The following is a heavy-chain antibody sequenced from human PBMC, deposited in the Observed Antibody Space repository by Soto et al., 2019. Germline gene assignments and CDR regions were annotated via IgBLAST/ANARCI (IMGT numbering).Heavy chain of an antibody. CDR1: GFTFSGSS. D-gene: IGHD3-22*01. J-gene: IGHJ5*02. CDR2: IRKKADNYAT. CDR3: IPSYFDPPP. V-gene: IGHV3-73*01. Sequence: RSLRLSCAASGFTFSGSSVHCVRQASGKGLEWVGRIRKKADNYATVYGASVKGRFTISRDDSKNTAYLQMNSLKTEDTAMYYCIPSYFDPPPWGQGSLVTVSS.